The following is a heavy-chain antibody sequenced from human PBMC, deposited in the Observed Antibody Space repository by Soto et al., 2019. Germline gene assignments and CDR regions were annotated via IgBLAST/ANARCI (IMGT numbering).Heavy chain of an antibody. D-gene: IGHD6-19*01. CDR3: ARGANPYSSGGDVLDI. CDR1: GFTFSDNY. V-gene: IGHV3-11*01. Sequence: PGGSLRLSCAVSGFTFSDNYMSWIRQAPGKGLEWVSYISGGGSTTHYADSVKGRFTISRDNAKNSLYLQMNNLRVEDTAVYYCARGANPYSSGGDVLDIWGQGTMVTVS. CDR2: ISGGGSTT. J-gene: IGHJ3*02.